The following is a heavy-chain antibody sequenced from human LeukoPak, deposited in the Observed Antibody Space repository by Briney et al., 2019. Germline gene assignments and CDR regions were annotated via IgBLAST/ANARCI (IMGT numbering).Heavy chain of an antibody. CDR3: ARDTGYSSGWLPPDYYYYYMDV. V-gene: IGHV3-21*01. J-gene: IGHJ6*03. CDR2: ISSSSSYI. CDR1: GFTFSSYS. D-gene: IGHD6-19*01. Sequence: GSLRLSCAASGFTFSSYSMNWVRQAPGKGLEWVSSISSSSSYIYYADSVKGRFTISRDNAKNSLYLQMNSLRAEDTAVYYCARDTGYSSGWLPPDYYYYYMDVWGKGTTVTVSS.